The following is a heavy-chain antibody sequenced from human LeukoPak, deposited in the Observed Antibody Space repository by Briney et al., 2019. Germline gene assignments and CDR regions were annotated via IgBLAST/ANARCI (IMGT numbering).Heavy chain of an antibody. CDR3: AKDLMLGLLWFGDPTW. D-gene: IGHD3-10*01. V-gene: IGHV3-7*03. CDR1: GFTFSSYW. Sequence: PGGSLRLSCAASGFTFSSYWMSWVRQAPGRGLEWVANIKQDGSEKYYVDSVKGRFTISRDNSKNTLYLQMNSLRAEDTAVYYCAKDLMLGLLWFGDPTWRGQGTLVTVSS. CDR2: IKQDGSEK. J-gene: IGHJ4*02.